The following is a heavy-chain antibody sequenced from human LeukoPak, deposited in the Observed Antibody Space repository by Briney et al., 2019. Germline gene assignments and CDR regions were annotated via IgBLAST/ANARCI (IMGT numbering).Heavy chain of an antibody. J-gene: IGHJ4*02. Sequence: GSSVKVSCKASGGIISTYAMSWVRQAPGQGLEWMGTIIPIFGTINYAQKFQGRVTITTDESTSTAYLELSSLRSEDTAVYYCARALGEYYFDSWGQGTLVTVSS. CDR2: IIPIFGTI. D-gene: IGHD3-3*01. CDR1: GGIISTYA. CDR3: ARALGEYYFDS. V-gene: IGHV1-69*05.